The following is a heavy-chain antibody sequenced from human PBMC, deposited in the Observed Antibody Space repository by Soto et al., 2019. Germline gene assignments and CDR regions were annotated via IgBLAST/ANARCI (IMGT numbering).Heavy chain of an antibody. CDR2: VNGDGSST. CDR3: ARHNLNTV. CDR1: GVTFINYW. V-gene: IGHV3-74*01. J-gene: IGHJ3*01. D-gene: IGHD1-20*01. Sequence: EVQLVESGGGLVQPGVCLRLSCAASGVTFINYWMHWVRQVRGKGLVWVSRVNGDGSSTFYADSVQGRFTSSRDNAENTVFLKTNSLRAEDTHVYYFARHNLNTVWCQGTMVTVSS.